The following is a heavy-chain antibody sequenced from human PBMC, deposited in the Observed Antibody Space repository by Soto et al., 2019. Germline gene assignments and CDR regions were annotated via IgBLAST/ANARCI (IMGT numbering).Heavy chain of an antibody. CDR2: INPSGGST. CDR1: GYTFTSYY. D-gene: IGHD3-10*01. V-gene: IGHV1-46*03. CDR3: ARGAVGSGSYYLWFDP. Sequence: QVQLVQSGAEVKKPGASVKVSCKASGYTFTSYYTHWVRQAPGQGLEWMGIINPSGGSTSYAQKFQGRVTRPRDTSTSTVYMELSSLRSEDTVVYCCARGAVGSGSYYLWFDPWGQGTLVTVSS. J-gene: IGHJ5*02.